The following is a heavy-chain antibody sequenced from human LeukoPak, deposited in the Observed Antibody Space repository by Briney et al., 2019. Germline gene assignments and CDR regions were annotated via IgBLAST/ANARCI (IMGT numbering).Heavy chain of an antibody. CDR3: ARASGHSSGWYNYYYYGMDV. Sequence: PETLSLTCAVYGGSFSGYYWSWIRQPPGKGLEWIGEINHSGSTNYNPSLKSRVTISVDTSKNQFSLKLSSVTAADTAVYYCARASGHSSGWYNYYYYGMDVWGQGTTVTVSS. V-gene: IGHV4-34*01. J-gene: IGHJ6*02. CDR2: INHSGST. CDR1: GGSFSGYY. D-gene: IGHD6-19*01.